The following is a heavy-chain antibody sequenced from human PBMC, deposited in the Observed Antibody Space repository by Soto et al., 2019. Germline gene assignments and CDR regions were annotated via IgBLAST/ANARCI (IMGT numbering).Heavy chain of an antibody. CDR1: GGSFSGYY. CDR2: ITRSGGI. D-gene: IGHD2-21*02. Sequence: SETLSLSCAVYGGSFSGYYWSWVRQPPGKGLEWIGEITRSGGINYNPSLESRVTMSLDTSKNHFSLRLNSVSDADTSIYYCARLFAGATGDWYFDLRGRGTLV. V-gene: IGHV4-34*01. CDR3: ARLFAGATGDWYFDL. J-gene: IGHJ2*01.